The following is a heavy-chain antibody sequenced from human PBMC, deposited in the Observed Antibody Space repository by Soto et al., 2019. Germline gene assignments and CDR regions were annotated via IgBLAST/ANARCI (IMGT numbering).Heavy chain of an antibody. D-gene: IGHD3-3*01. CDR1: GGIISSFA. CDR3: ARSFTKSRRGGVAFDY. CDR2: IIPSDGTT. J-gene: IGHJ4*02. V-gene: IGHV1-69*01. Sequence: QVQLVQAGAEVQTPASSVKVSCTTSGGIISSFAINWVRQAPGQGLEWIGGIIPSDGTTKYAGNFQGRVTITADASTSTAYMDLSSLRPEDTAVYYCARSFTKSRRGGVAFDYWGQGTLVTVSP.